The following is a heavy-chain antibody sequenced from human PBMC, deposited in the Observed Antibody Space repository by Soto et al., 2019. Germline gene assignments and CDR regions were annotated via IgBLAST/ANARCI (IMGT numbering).Heavy chain of an antibody. D-gene: IGHD3-22*01. CDR2: IYYSGST. CDR3: ARGSLSGYYYGRLDY. J-gene: IGHJ4*02. CDR1: GGSISSYY. V-gene: IGHV4-59*01. Sequence: PSETLSLTCTVSGGSISSYYWSWVRQPPGKGLEWIGYIYYSGSTNYNPSLKSRVTISVDTSKNQFSLKLSSVTAADTAVYYCARGSLSGYYYGRLDYWGQGTLVTVSS.